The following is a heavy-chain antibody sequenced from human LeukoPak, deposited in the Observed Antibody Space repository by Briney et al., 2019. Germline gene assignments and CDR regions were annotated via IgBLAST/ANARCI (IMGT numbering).Heavy chain of an antibody. J-gene: IGHJ6*03. V-gene: IGHV3-30*02. CDR2: IRYDGSNK. D-gene: IGHD3-3*01. CDR3: AKDPTLRFLEWPHYMDV. CDR1: GFTFSSYG. Sequence: GGSLRLSCAASGFTFSSYGMHWVRQAPGKGLEWVAFIRYDGSNKYYADSVKGRFTISRDNSKNTLYLQMNSLRAEDTAVYYCAKDPTLRFLEWPHYMDVWGKGTTVTVSS.